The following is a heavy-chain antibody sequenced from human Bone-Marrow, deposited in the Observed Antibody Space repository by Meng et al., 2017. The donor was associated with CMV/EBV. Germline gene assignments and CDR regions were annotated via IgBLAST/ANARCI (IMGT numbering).Heavy chain of an antibody. CDR3: ARWAVVAARRNYYYYGMDV. V-gene: IGHV1-18*01. CDR1: GYTFTSYG. D-gene: IGHD2-15*01. Sequence: ASVKVSCKASGYTFTSYGISWVRQAPGQGLEWMGWISAYNGNTNYAQKLQGRVTMTTDTSTSTAYMELRSLRFDDTAVYYCARWAVVAARRNYYYYGMDVWGQGTTVTVSS. J-gene: IGHJ6*02. CDR2: ISAYNGNT.